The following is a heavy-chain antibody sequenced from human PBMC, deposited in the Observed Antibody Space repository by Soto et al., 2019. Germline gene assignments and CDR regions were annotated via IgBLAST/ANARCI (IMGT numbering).Heavy chain of an antibody. V-gene: IGHV6-1*01. J-gene: IGHJ5*02. Sequence: PSQTLSLTCAISGDSVSSNSAAWNWIRQSPSRGLEWLGRTYYRSKWYNDYAVSVKSRITINPATSKNQFSLQLNSVTPEDTAVYYCARDGWEYSSSSGWFDPWGQGTLVTVSS. CDR2: TYYRSKWYN. D-gene: IGHD6-6*01. CDR1: GDSVSSNSAA. CDR3: ARDGWEYSSSSGWFDP.